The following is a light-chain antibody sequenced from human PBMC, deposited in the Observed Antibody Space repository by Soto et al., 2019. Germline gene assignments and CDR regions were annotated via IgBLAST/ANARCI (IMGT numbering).Light chain of an antibody. CDR3: QQYNSWPRT. V-gene: IGKV3-15*01. Sequence: EIVMTQSPATLSVSSGDRATLSCRASQSISINLAWYQQQPGQAPRLLIYGASTRATGIPARFSGSASGTEFTLTISGLQSEDFAVYYCQQYNSWPRTFGQGTKVEIK. CDR2: GAS. CDR1: QSISIN. J-gene: IGKJ1*01.